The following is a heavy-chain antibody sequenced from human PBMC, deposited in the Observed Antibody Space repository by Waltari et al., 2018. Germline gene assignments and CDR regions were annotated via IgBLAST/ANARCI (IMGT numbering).Heavy chain of an antibody. D-gene: IGHD3-3*01. J-gene: IGHJ1*01. V-gene: IGHV4-34*01. CDR1: GGSFSGYY. CDR3: ARGFANYDFWSGYPQRYFQH. CDR2: INHRGST. Sequence: QVQLQQWGAGLLKPSETLSLTCAVYGGSFSGYYWSWIRQPPGKGLEWIGEINHRGSTNYNPSLKSRVTISVDTSKNQFSLKLSSVTAADTAVYYCARGFANYDFWSGYPQRYFQHWGQGTLVTVSS.